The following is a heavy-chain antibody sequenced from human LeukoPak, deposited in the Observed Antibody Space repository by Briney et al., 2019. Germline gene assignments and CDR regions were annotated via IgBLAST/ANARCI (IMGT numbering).Heavy chain of an antibody. V-gene: IGHV3-30*18. CDR3: AKDNRNYGMDV. Sequence: GGSLRLSCATSGFTFSRFGMHWVRQAPGKGLEWVAVISDDGNKKYFADSVKGRFTISRDYSKNTLHLQMNSLRAEDTAMYYCAKDNRNYGMDVWGQGTTVTASS. CDR2: ISDDGNKK. CDR1: GFTFSRFG. J-gene: IGHJ6*02.